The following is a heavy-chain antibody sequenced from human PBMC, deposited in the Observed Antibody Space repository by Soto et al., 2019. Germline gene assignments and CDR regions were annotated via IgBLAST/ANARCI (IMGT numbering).Heavy chain of an antibody. V-gene: IGHV4-39*01. Sequence: SETLSLTCSVSRASITSNSYYWGWIRQSPGKGLEWIASMYYGGSTYYNPSLKSRVTISADTSKNGFSLKMRSVSAADTAVYYCAGFYGSDNYFTFHADSCGQRIQVTVSS. CDR3: AGFYGSDNYFTFHADS. CDR1: RASITSNSYY. D-gene: IGHD3-10*01. J-gene: IGHJ4*02. CDR2: MYYGGST.